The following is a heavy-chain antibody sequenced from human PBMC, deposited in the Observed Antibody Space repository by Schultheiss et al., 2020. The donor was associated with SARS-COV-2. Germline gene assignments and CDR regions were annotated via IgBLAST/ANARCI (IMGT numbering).Heavy chain of an antibody. J-gene: IGHJ2*01. V-gene: IGHV3-30*02. D-gene: IGHD4-11*01. Sequence: GGSLRLSCAASGFTFSSYGMHWVRQAPGKGLEWVAFIRYDGSNKYYADSVKGRFTISRDNAKSTLYLQMNSLRAEDTAVYYCVRRKATVTTPTYWYSDLWGRGTLVTVSS. CDR2: IRYDGSNK. CDR1: GFTFSSYG. CDR3: VRRKATVTTPTYWYSDL.